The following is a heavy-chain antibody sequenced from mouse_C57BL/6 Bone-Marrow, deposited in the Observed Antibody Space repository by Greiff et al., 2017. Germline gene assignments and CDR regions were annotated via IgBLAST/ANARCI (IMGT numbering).Heavy chain of an antibody. V-gene: IGHV1-26*01. Sequence: EVKLQQSGPELVKPGASVKISCKASGYTFTDYYMNWVKQSHGKSLEWIGDINPNNGGTSYNQKLKGKATLTVEKSYSTAYMERLCLTSEDSAVYYCARYPLYYNGSSYGYYAMDYWGQGTSVTVAS. CDR2: INPNNGGT. CDR3: ARYPLYYNGSSYGYYAMDY. J-gene: IGHJ4*01. D-gene: IGHD1-1*01. CDR1: GYTFTDYY.